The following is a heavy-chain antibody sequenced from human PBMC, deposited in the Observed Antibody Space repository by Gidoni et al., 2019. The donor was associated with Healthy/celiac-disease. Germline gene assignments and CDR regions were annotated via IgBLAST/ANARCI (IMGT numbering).Heavy chain of an antibody. Sequence: QVQLVQSGAEVKKPGASVKVSCQASGYTFTGYYMHWVRQSPGQGLEWMGWINPNSGGTNYAQKFQGWVTMTRDTSISTAYMELSRLRSDDTAVYYCARPAETGTTFDYWGQGTLVTVSS. V-gene: IGHV1-2*04. D-gene: IGHD1-1*01. J-gene: IGHJ4*02. CDR2: INPNSGGT. CDR1: GYTFTGYY. CDR3: ARPAETGTTFDY.